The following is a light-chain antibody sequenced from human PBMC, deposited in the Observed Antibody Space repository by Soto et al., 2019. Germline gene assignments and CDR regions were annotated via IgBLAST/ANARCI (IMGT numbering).Light chain of an antibody. CDR2: DAS. V-gene: IGKV3-11*01. Sequence: EIELTQSPATLSLSPGERATLSCRASQSVSSYLAWYQQKPGQAPRLLIYDASNRATGIPARFSGSGSGTDFTLTISSLEPEDFAVYYCQQRTSWITFGQGTRLEIK. CDR3: QQRTSWIT. J-gene: IGKJ5*01. CDR1: QSVSSY.